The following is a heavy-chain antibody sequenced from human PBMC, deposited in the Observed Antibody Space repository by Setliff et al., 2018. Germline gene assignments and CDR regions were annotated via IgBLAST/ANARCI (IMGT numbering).Heavy chain of an antibody. Sequence: GGSLRLSCAASGFTFVNYWMHWVRQAPGKGLVWVSRVNSDGSSTIYADSVKGRFTISRDNSKNTLYLQMNSLRAEDTAVYYCAGGGHYSSSRSPLTHWGQGTLVTVST. CDR3: AGGGHYSSSRSPLTH. D-gene: IGHD6-13*01. V-gene: IGHV3-74*01. CDR1: GFTFVNYW. CDR2: VNSDGSST. J-gene: IGHJ4*02.